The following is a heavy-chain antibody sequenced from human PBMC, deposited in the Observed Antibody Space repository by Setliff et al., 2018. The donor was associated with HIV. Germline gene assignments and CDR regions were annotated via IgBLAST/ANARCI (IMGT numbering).Heavy chain of an antibody. CDR2: IKQDGSEK. J-gene: IGHJ4*02. CDR3: ARDYTAMVHFGLDY. Sequence: LRLSCAASGFTFSTHWMTWVRQAPGKGLEWVANIKQDGSEKYYVDPVKGRFTISRDNAKNSLYLQMNSLRAEDTAVYYCARDYTAMVHFGLDYWGQGTLVTVSS. D-gene: IGHD5-18*01. V-gene: IGHV3-7*03. CDR1: GFTFSTHW.